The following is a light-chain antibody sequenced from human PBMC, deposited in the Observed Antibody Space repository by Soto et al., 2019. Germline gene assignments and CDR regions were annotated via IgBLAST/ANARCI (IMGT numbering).Light chain of an antibody. J-gene: IGLJ1*01. Sequence: QSVLTQPPSTSGTPGQRVTISCSGSRSNIGSQNVNWYQQLPGTVPKLLIYNSYQRPSGVPDRFSGSKSGTSASLAISGIQSEDEADYYCAACDASLNGYVFGAGTKVTVL. CDR3: AACDASLNGYV. CDR1: RSNIGSQN. V-gene: IGLV1-44*01. CDR2: NSY.